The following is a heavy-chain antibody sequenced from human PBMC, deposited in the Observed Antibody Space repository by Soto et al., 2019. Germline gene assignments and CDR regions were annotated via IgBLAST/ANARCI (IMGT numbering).Heavy chain of an antibody. CDR1: GYSFTSYW. CDR2: IYPGDSDT. J-gene: IGHJ4*02. Sequence: GESLKISCKGSGYSFTSYWIGWVRQMPGKGLEWMGIIYPGDSDTRYSPSFQDQVTISADKSISTAYLQWSSLKASDTAMYYCARVSGYCSSTSCYGTLDYWGQGTLVTVSS. D-gene: IGHD2-2*01. CDR3: ARVSGYCSSTSCYGTLDY. V-gene: IGHV5-51*01.